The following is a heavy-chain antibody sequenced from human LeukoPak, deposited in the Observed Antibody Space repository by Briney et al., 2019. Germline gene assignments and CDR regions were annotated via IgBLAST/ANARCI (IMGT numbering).Heavy chain of an antibody. V-gene: IGHV4-38-2*01. D-gene: IGHD6-6*01. CDR2: IYHSGST. CDR3: ARHSHSNSSGYYDYMDV. J-gene: IGHJ6*03. CDR1: GYSISSGYY. Sequence: SGTLSLTCAVSGYSISSGYYWGCIRQPPGKGLECLGSIYHSGSTYYNPSLNNRVTISVDTSKNQFSLKLSSVPAADTAVYYCARHSHSNSSGYYDYMDVWGKGTTVTVSS.